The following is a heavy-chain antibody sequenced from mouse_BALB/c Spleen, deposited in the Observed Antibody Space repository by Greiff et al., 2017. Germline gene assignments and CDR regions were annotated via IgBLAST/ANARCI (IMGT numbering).Heavy chain of an antibody. Sequence: EVQLQQSGPELVKPGASVKLSCKASGYTFTSYVMHWVQQKPGQGLEWIAYINPYNDGTKYNEKFKGKATLTSDKSSSTAYLELSSLTSEDSAVYYCARTYGYDDYAMDYWGQGTSVTVSS. J-gene: IGHJ4*01. CDR1: GYTFTSYV. V-gene: IGHV1-14*01. D-gene: IGHD2-2*01. CDR3: ARTYGYDDYAMDY. CDR2: INPYNDGT.